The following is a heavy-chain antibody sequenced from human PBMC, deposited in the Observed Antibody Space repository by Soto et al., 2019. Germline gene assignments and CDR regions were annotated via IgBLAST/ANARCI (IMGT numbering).Heavy chain of an antibody. CDR1: GFTFSSYA. CDR2: ISYDGSNK. D-gene: IGHD6-13*01. V-gene: IGHV3-30-3*01. CDR3: ARDGSIAAAMYYFDY. Sequence: GGSLRLSCAASGFTFSSYAMHWVRQAPGKGLEWVAVISYDGSNKYYADSVKGRFTISRDNSKNTLYLQMNSLRAEDTAVYYCARDGSIAAAMYYFDYWGQGTLVTVSS. J-gene: IGHJ4*02.